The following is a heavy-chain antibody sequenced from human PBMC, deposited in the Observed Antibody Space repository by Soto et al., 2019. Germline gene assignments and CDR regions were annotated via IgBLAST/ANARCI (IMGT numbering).Heavy chain of an antibody. D-gene: IGHD2-15*01. J-gene: IGHJ6*03. CDR1: GYTFTSYD. CDR2: MNPNSGNT. Sequence: QVQLVQSGAEVKKPGASVKVSCKASGYTFTSYDINWVRQATGQGLEWMGWMNPNSGNTGYAQNFQGRVTMTRNTSISTAYMELRSLRSEDTAVYYCARGPYCSGGSCYSHYYYYYMDVWGKGTTVTVSS. V-gene: IGHV1-8*01. CDR3: ARGPYCSGGSCYSHYYYYYMDV.